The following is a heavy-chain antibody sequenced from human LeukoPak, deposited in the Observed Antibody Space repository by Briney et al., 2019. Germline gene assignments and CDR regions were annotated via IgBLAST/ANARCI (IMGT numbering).Heavy chain of an antibody. CDR2: IYTSGST. J-gene: IGHJ4*02. V-gene: IGHV4-4*07. D-gene: IGHD1-7*01. CDR3: ARDSLELNSGYFDY. Sequence: SETLSLTCTVSGGSISSYYWSWIRQPAGKGLEWIGRIYTSGSTNYNPSLKSRVTMSVDTSKNQFSLKLSSVTAADTAVYYCARDSLELNSGYFDYWGQGTLVTVSS. CDR1: GGSISSYY.